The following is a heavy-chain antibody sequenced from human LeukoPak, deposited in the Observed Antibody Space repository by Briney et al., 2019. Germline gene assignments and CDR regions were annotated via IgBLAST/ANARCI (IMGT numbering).Heavy chain of an antibody. CDR3: ARDNPHSDY. CDR1: GYTLTSYG. Sequence: ASVKDSCKASGYTLTSYGISWVRPPPRQGLEWMGCISAYNGNTNYAQKLQGRVTITTDTSTSTAYMELKSLRSDDKAVYYCARDNPHSDYWGQGTLVTVSS. V-gene: IGHV1-18*01. CDR2: ISAYNGNT. J-gene: IGHJ4*02. D-gene: IGHD3-3*02.